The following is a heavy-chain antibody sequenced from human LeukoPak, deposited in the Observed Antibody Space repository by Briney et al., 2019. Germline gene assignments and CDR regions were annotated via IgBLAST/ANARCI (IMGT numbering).Heavy chain of an antibody. J-gene: IGHJ4*02. Sequence: GGSLRLSCAASGFIFSSYGLHWVRQAPGKGLEWVAVTSYDGKIQYCADSVKGRFTISRDNAKNSLYLQMNSLRVEDTAVYYCARDGPQARGAPFDYWGQGTLVTVSS. V-gene: IGHV3-33*08. CDR3: ARDGPQARGAPFDY. D-gene: IGHD3-10*01. CDR1: GFIFSSYG. CDR2: TSYDGKIQ.